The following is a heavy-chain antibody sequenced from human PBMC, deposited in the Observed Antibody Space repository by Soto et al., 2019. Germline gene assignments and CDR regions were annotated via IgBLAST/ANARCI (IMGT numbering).Heavy chain of an antibody. CDR1: GGSFSGCY. CDR2: INHSGST. CDR3: ARVGRRGRWY. Sequence: QVQLQQWGAGLLKPSETLSLTCAVYGGSFSGCYWSWIRQPPGKGLEWIGEINHSGSTNYNPSLKSVVTISVDTPKNQFSLTLGSVPAADTAVYYCARVGRRGRWYWGQGTLVTVSS. V-gene: IGHV4-34*01. D-gene: IGHD1-1*01. J-gene: IGHJ4*02.